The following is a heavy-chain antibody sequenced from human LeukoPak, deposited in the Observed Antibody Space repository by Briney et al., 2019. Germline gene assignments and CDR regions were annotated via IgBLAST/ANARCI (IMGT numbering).Heavy chain of an antibody. CDR2: IYYSGST. Sequence: SETLSLTCIVSGYSVSSGYYWGWVRQPPGKGLEWIGSIYYSGSTYYNPSLKSRVTISVDTSKNQFSLKLSSVTAADTAVYYCAREGWSGSYYYWGQGTLVTVSS. J-gene: IGHJ4*02. D-gene: IGHD1-26*01. V-gene: IGHV4-38-2*02. CDR3: AREGWSGSYYY. CDR1: GYSVSSGYY.